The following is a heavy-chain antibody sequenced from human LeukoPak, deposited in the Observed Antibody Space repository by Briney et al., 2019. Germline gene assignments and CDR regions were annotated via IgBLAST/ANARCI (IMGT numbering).Heavy chain of an antibody. CDR3: TTFISFMVAPFRS. J-gene: IGHJ5*02. Sequence: VASVKVSCKASGYTFTSYDINWVRQATGQGLEWMGWMNPNSGNTGYAQKFQGRVTMTEDTSTNTAYMQLSSLRSDDTAIYYCTTFISFMVAPFRSWGQGTLVIVSP. V-gene: IGHV1-8*01. D-gene: IGHD4/OR15-4a*01. CDR1: GYTFTSYD. CDR2: MNPNSGNT.